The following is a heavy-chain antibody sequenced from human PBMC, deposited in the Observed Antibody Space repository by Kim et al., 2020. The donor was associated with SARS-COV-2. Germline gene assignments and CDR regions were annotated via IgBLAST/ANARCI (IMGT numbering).Heavy chain of an antibody. J-gene: IGHJ3*02. CDR1: GFTFSSYW. D-gene: IGHD1-26*01. Sequence: GGSLRLSCAASGFTFSSYWMHWVRQAPGKGLLWVSRINSDGSSTTYAEYVKGRFTISRDNAKNTLYLQMNSLRAEDTAVYYCARGSSGSYPRAFDIWGQWTMVTVSS. CDR3: ARGSSGSYPRAFDI. CDR2: INSDGSST. V-gene: IGHV3-74*01.